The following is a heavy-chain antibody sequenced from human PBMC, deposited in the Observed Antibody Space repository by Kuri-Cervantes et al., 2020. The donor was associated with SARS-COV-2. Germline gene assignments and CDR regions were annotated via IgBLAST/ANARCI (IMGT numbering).Heavy chain of an antibody. J-gene: IGHJ4*02. CDR3: ARGPFSSGWFDY. CDR2: ISAYNGNT. V-gene: IGHV1-18*01. D-gene: IGHD6-19*01. Sequence: ASVQVSCKASGYTFTSYGISWVRQAPGQGLEWMGWISAYNGNTNYAQKLQGRVTMTTETSTSTAYMELRSLRTDDTAVYYCARGPFSSGWFDYWGQGTLVTVSS. CDR1: GYTFTSYG.